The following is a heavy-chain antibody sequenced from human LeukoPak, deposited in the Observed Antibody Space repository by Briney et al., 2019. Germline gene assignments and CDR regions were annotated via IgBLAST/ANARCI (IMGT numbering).Heavy chain of an antibody. J-gene: IGHJ6*02. Sequence: PGGSLRLSCAASGFTFSSYWMHWVRQAPGKGLVWVSRINSDGSSTSYADSVKGRFTISRDNAKNTLYLQMNGLRAEDTAMYYCARDRNVYGYYYNGMDVWGQGTTVTVSS. D-gene: IGHD5/OR15-5a*01. V-gene: IGHV3-74*01. CDR1: GFTFSSYW. CDR3: ARDRNVYGYYYNGMDV. CDR2: INSDGSST.